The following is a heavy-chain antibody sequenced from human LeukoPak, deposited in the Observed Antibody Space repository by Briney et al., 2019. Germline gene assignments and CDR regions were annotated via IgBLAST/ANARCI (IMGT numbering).Heavy chain of an antibody. V-gene: IGHV3-11*05. CDR1: GFTFSDYY. J-gene: IGHJ3*02. Sequence: PGGSLRLSCAASGFTFSDYYMSWIRQAPGKGLEWVSYISSSSYTNYADSVKGRFTISRDNAKNSLYLQMNSLRAEDPAVYYCARDRHAVVTESNDAFDIWGQGTMVTVSS. CDR2: ISSSSYT. D-gene: IGHD2-21*02. CDR3: ARDRHAVVTESNDAFDI.